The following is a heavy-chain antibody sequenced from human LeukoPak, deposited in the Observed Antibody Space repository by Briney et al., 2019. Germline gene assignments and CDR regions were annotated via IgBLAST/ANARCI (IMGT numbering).Heavy chain of an antibody. J-gene: IGHJ5*02. CDR2: IKGDGSEK. Sequence: PGGSLRLSCAASGFTFRNYWMIWVRQAPGKGLEWLGNIKGDGSEKRYADPVRGRFTISRDNAQTSLYLQMNSLRAEDTAVYYCARASDPWLQLTWGQGILVTVSS. D-gene: IGHD5-24*01. CDR3: ARASDPWLQLT. CDR1: GFTFRNYW. V-gene: IGHV3-7*05.